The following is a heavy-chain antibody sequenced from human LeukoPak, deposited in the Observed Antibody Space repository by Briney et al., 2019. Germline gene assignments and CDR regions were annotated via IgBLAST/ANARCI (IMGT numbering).Heavy chain of an antibody. CDR1: GGSFSGYY. J-gene: IGHJ6*03. D-gene: IGHD3-22*01. CDR3: ARGRQEVSMIVVVMTAVSYYLDV. CDR2: INPSGRI. V-gene: IGHV4-34*01. Sequence: SETLSLNCAVYGGSFSGYYWTWIRQAPGNGLEWIGEINPSGRISYNPSLKSRLNISVDASKNQFSLNLRSLTAADTAVYYCARGRQEVSMIVVVMTAVSYYLDVWGKGTTVTVS.